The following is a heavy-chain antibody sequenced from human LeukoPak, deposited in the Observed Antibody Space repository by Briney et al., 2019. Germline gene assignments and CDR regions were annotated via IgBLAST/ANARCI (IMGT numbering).Heavy chain of an antibody. CDR2: ISSSGSTI. CDR1: GFTFSDYY. CDR3: ARYYDSSGYYLPGDY. J-gene: IGHJ4*02. D-gene: IGHD3-22*01. V-gene: IGHV3-11*04. Sequence: GGSLRLSCAASGFTFSDYYMSWIRQAQGKGLEWVSYISSSGSTIYYADSVKGRFTISRDNAKNSLYLQMNSLRAEDTAVYYCARYYDSSGYYLPGDYWGQGTLVTVSS.